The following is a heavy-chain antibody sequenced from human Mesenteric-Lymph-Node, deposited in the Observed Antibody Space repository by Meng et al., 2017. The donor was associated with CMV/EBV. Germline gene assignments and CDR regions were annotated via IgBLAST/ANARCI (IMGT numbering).Heavy chain of an antibody. D-gene: IGHD3-3*01. CDR1: GYSISSGYY. J-gene: IGHJ4*02. CDR2: IYHSGST. V-gene: IGHV4-38-2*02. Sequence: SETLSLTCTVSGYSISSGYYWDWIRQPPGKGLEWIGSIYHSGSTYYNPSLKSRVTISVDTSKNQFSLKLSSVTAADTAVYYCARMRFLEWSHYFDYWGQGTLVTVSS. CDR3: ARMRFLEWSHYFDY.